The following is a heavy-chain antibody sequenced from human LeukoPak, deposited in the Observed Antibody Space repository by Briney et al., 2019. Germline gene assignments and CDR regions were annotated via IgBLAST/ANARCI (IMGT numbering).Heavy chain of an antibody. Sequence: SETLSLTCTVSGGSISSYYWSWIRQPPGKGLEWIGYIYYSGSTNYNPSLKSRVTISVDTSKNQFSLKLSSVTAADTAVYYCARNPPYDSSAIDYWGQGTLVTVSS. CDR3: ARNPPYDSSAIDY. D-gene: IGHD3-22*01. J-gene: IGHJ4*02. CDR1: GGSISSYY. V-gene: IGHV4-59*01. CDR2: IYYSGST.